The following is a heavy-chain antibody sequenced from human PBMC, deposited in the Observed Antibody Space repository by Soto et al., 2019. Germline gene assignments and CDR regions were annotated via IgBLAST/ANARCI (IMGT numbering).Heavy chain of an antibody. D-gene: IGHD1-20*01. J-gene: IGHJ4*02. CDR3: ARSYKWTGLFDY. V-gene: IGHV3-53*01. CDR2: IYNDGST. Sequence: GVSLRLPCAVSGFAVSSSFMSWVRLAPGKGMGWGSAIYNDGSTHYADSVQCRFTISRDVSEDTLYLQMNSLRAEDMDVYYCARSYKWTGLFDYWGQGTLVTVSS. CDR1: GFAVSSSF.